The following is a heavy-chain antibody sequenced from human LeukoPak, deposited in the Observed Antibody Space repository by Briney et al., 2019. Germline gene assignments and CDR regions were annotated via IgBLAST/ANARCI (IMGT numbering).Heavy chain of an antibody. CDR2: FYHGGST. J-gene: IGHJ4*02. D-gene: IGHD1-26*01. Sequence: SETLSLTCTVSGYSISTGYYWDWIRQPPGKGLEWIGTFYHGGSTYYNPSLKSRVTISVDTSKNQFSLNLTSVTAADTAVYYCARGSVRNIVGATTLWGQGTLVTVSS. V-gene: IGHV4-38-2*02. CDR3: ARGSVRNIVGATTL. CDR1: GYSISTGYY.